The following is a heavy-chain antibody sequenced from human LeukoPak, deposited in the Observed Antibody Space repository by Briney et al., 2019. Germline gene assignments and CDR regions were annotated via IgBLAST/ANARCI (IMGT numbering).Heavy chain of an antibody. J-gene: IGHJ4*02. D-gene: IGHD2/OR15-2a*01. CDR3: AKQRESSPTSFDN. V-gene: IGHV3-23*01. Sequence: GGSLRLSCAASGFTFTSYAMSWVRQAPGKGLEWVSAISGSGRDSYYADSVKGRFTISRDNSKNTPYLQMSSLRAEDTALYYCAKQRESSPTSFDNWGQGTLVTVSS. CDR2: ISGSGRDS. CDR1: GFTFTSYA.